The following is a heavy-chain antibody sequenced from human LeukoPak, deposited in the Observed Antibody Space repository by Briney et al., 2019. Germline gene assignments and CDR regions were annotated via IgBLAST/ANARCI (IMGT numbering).Heavy chain of an antibody. J-gene: IGHJ6*02. CDR1: GGSISSYY. D-gene: IGHD6-13*01. V-gene: IGHV4-59*01. Sequence: PSGTLSLTCTVSGGSISSYYWSWIRQPPGKGLEWIGYIYYSGSTNYNPSLKSRVTISVDTSKNQFSLKLSSVTAADTAVYYCARVIAAAGTGRSYYYYGMDVWGQGTTVTVSS. CDR2: IYYSGST. CDR3: ARVIAAAGTGRSYYYYGMDV.